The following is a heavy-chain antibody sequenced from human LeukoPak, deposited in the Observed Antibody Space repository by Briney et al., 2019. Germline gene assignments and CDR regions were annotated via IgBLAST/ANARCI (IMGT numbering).Heavy chain of an antibody. D-gene: IGHD2-2*01. CDR1: GFTLSSYG. CDR3: AKPHPYCSSTSCSLND. CDR2: ISYDGSNK. V-gene: IGHV3-30*18. Sequence: GGSLRLSCAASGFTLSSYGMHWVRQAPGKGLEWVAVISYDGSNKYYADSVKGRFTISRDNSKNTLYLQMNSLRAEDTAVYYCAKPHPYCSSTSCSLNDWGQGTLVTVSS. J-gene: IGHJ4*02.